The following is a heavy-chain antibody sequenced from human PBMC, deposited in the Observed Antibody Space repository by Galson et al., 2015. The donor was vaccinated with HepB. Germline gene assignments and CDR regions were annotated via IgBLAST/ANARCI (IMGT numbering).Heavy chain of an antibody. J-gene: IGHJ3*02. V-gene: IGHV3-20*01. Sequence: SLRLSCAASGFTFDDYGMSWVRQAPGKGLEWVSGINWNGGSTGYADSVKGRFTISRDNAKNSLYLQMNSLRAEDTALYHCAKSLVGATLPDAFDIWGQGTMVTVSS. CDR3: AKSLVGATLPDAFDI. CDR1: GFTFDDYG. CDR2: INWNGGST. D-gene: IGHD1-26*01.